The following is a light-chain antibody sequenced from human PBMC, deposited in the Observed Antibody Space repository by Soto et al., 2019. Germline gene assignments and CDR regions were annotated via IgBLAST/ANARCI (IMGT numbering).Light chain of an antibody. CDR3: MQLSHFPWT. J-gene: IGKJ1*01. Sequence: EIVMTQTPLSAPVTLGQSASISGRSSQSLVHSDRNTYLSWFHRRPGHPPRLLIYKVSKRFSGVPDRFGGSGSGTYFTLKIDRVEADDVGLYYCMQLSHFPWTFGQGTKVDIK. CDR1: QSLVHSDRNTY. V-gene: IGKV2-24*01. CDR2: KVS.